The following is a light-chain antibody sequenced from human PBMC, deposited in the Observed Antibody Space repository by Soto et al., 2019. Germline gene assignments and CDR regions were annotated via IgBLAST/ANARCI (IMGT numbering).Light chain of an antibody. Sequence: DIQLTQSPSFLSASVGDRVTITCRASQGISSYLAWYQQKPGKAPKLLIYAAYTLQSGVPSRFSGSGSGTEFTLTISSLQHEAFATYYCQQLNSYLLFGGGTRVEIK. V-gene: IGKV1-9*01. J-gene: IGKJ4*01. CDR3: QQLNSYLL. CDR2: AAY. CDR1: QGISSY.